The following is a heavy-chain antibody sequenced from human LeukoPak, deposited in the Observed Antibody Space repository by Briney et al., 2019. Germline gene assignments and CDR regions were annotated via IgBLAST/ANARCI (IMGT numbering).Heavy chain of an antibody. CDR2: IIPIFGTA. V-gene: IGHV1-69*01. J-gene: IGHJ4*02. CDR1: GGTFSSYA. Sequence: SVKVSCKASGGTFSSYAISWVRQAPGQGLEWMGGIIPIFGTANYAQKFQGRVTITADESTSTAYMELGSLRSEDTAVYYCAMRDGYNSVEPFDYWGQGTLVTVSS. CDR3: AMRDGYNSVEPFDY. D-gene: IGHD5-24*01.